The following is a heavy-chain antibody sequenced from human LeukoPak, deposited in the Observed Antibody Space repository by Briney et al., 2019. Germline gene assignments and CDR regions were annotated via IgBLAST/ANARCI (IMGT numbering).Heavy chain of an antibody. J-gene: IGHJ6*03. CDR2: IYTSGST. CDR3: ARETSLTTVTTQKDYYYYYMDV. D-gene: IGHD4-11*01. V-gene: IGHV4-4*07. CDR1: GVSISSYY. Sequence: SETLSLTCTVSGVSISSYYWSWIRQPAGKGLEWIGRIYTSGSTNYNPSLKSRVTMSVDTSKNQFSLKLSSVTAADTAVYYCARETSLTTVTTQKDYYYYYMDVWGKGTKVTVPS.